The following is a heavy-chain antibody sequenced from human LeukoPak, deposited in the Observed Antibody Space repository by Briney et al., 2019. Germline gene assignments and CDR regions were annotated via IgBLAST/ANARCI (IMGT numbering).Heavy chain of an antibody. D-gene: IGHD6-19*01. V-gene: IGHV4-39*07. CDR2: LYYSGTT. Sequence: PSETLSLTCTVSGGSISSGSYYWSWIRQPPGKGLEWIGSLYYSGTTYYNPSLKSRVTISVDKSKNQFSLKLSSVTAADTAVYYCARDLAVAGQTGDYWGQGTLVTVSS. CDR3: ARDLAVAGQTGDY. J-gene: IGHJ4*02. CDR1: GGSISSGSYY.